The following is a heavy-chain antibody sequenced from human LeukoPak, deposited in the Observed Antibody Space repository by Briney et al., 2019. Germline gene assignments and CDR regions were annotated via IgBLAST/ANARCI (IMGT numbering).Heavy chain of an antibody. CDR3: AGGDHIVVVTAPDY. V-gene: IGHV1-18*01. CDR1: GYTFTSYG. J-gene: IGHJ4*02. Sequence: ASVKVSCKASGYTFTSYGISWVRQAPGQGLEWMGWISAYNGNTNYAQKLQGRVTMTTDTSTSTAYMELRSLRSDETAVYDCAGGDHIVVVTAPDYWGQGTLFTVS. CDR2: ISAYNGNT. D-gene: IGHD2-21*02.